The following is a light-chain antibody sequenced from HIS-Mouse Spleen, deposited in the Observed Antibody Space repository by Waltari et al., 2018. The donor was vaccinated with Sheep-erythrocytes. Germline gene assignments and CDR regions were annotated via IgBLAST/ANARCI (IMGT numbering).Light chain of an antibody. CDR2: WAS. Sequence: DIVMTQSPDSLAVSLGERATIHCKSRQSVLYSSNNKNYLAWYQQKPEQPPKLLIYWASTRESGVPDRFSGSGSGTDFTLTISSLQAEDVAVYYCQQYYSTPLTFGGGTKVEIK. V-gene: IGKV4-1*01. CDR3: QQYYSTPLT. CDR1: QSVLYSSNNKNY. J-gene: IGKJ4*01.